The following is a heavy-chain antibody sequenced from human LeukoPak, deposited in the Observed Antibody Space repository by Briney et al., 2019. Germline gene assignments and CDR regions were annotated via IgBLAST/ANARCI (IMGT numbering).Heavy chain of an antibody. V-gene: IGHV1-8*01. D-gene: IGHD3-3*01. CDR1: GYTFTSYD. J-gene: IGHJ6*03. CDR2: MNPNSGNT. Sequence: ASVKVSCKASGYTFTSYDINWVRQATGQGLEWMGWMNPNSGNTGYAQKFQGRVTMTRNTSISTAYMELSSLRSEDTAVYYCARGRMEYYDFWSGYYTGGYYYMDVWGKGTTVTVSS. CDR3: ARGRMEYYDFWSGYYTGGYYYMDV.